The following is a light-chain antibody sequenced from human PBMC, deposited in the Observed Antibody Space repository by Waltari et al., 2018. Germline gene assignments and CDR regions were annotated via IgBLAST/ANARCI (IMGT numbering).Light chain of an antibody. Sequence: IVLTQSPGTLSLSPGERATLSCRASQSVSSTYLAWYQQRPGQAPRLLIYGVTSRASGIPDRFSGSGSGTDFTLTISRLEPEDFAVYYCQQYLSTALTFGGGTKVEIK. V-gene: IGKV3-20*01. CDR1: QSVSSTY. CDR3: QQYLSTALT. J-gene: IGKJ4*01. CDR2: GVT.